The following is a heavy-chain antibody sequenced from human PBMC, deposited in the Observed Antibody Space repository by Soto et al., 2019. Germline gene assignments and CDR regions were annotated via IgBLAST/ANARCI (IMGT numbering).Heavy chain of an antibody. V-gene: IGHV1-69*13. Sequence: ASVKVSCKASGGTFSSYAISWVRQAPGQGLEWMGGIIPIFGTANYAQKFQGRVTITADESTSTAYMELSSLRSEDTAVYYCARVTVVVVAASSLYNWFDPWGQGTLVTVSS. J-gene: IGHJ5*02. CDR2: IIPIFGTA. CDR3: ARVTVVVVAASSLYNWFDP. CDR1: GGTFSSYA. D-gene: IGHD2-15*01.